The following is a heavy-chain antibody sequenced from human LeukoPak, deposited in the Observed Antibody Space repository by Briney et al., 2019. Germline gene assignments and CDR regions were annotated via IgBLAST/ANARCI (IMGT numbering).Heavy chain of an antibody. CDR3: AREGGHGGYFDF. CDR2: ISSASTI. Sequence: GGSLRLSCAASGFTFSSYEVNWVRQAPGKGLEWVSYISSASTIYYADSVKGRFTISRDNAKNSLYLQMNSLRAEDTAVYYCAREGGHGGYFDFWGQGTLVTVSS. CDR1: GFTFSSYE. D-gene: IGHD3-10*01. J-gene: IGHJ4*02. V-gene: IGHV3-48*03.